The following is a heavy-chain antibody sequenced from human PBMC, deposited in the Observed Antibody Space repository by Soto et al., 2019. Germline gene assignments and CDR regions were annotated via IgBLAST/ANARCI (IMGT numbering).Heavy chain of an antibody. V-gene: IGHV1-69*02. D-gene: IGHD5-12*01. Sequence: QVQLVQSGAEVKKPGSSVKVSCKASGGTFSSYTISWVRQAPGQGLAWMGRIIPILGIANYAQKFQGRVTITADKSTSTAYMELSSLISEDTAVYYWASLWGYSGHFDYWGQGTLVTVSS. CDR2: IIPILGIA. CDR3: ASLWGYSGHFDY. CDR1: GGTFSSYT. J-gene: IGHJ4*02.